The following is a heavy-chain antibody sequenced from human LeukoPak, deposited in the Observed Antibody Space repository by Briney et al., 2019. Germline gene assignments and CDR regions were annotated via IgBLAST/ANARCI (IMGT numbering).Heavy chain of an antibody. D-gene: IGHD3-22*01. CDR1: GYTFTSYG. J-gene: IGHJ5*02. Sequence: AAVKVSCKASGYTFTSYGISWVRQAPGQGLEWMGWISAYNGNTNYAQKLQGRVTMTTDTSTSTAYMGLRSLRSDDTAVYYCARAITMIVVELNWFDPWGQGTLVTVSS. V-gene: IGHV1-18*01. CDR3: ARAITMIVVELNWFDP. CDR2: ISAYNGNT.